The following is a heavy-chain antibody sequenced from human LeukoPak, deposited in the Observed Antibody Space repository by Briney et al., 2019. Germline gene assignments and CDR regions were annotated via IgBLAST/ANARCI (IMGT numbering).Heavy chain of an antibody. Sequence: PSETLSLSCSVSGDSISSSDSYWGWIRQPPGKGLEWIGTISYSGSTYYNSSLKSRVAISVDTSKNQFSLKLNSVTAADTAVYYCARHFDFWGQGTLVTVSS. CDR3: ARHFDF. J-gene: IGHJ4*02. V-gene: IGHV4-39*01. CDR1: GDSISSSDSY. CDR2: ISYSGST.